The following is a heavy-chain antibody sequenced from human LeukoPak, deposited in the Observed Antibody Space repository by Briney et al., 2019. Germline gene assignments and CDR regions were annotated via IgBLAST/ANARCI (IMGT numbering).Heavy chain of an antibody. J-gene: IGHJ4*02. CDR3: ARGAVAYYYFDN. CDR2: MYFSGST. V-gene: IGHV4-59*07. Sequence: PSYTLSLTCTLSRGSISSYYWSWIRQPPGQGLKWIGYMYFSGSTHYNPSLTSRATISVDTSKNQFALKLSCVTAADTAVYYCARGAVAYYYFDNWGQGTLVTVSS. D-gene: IGHD6-19*01. CDR1: RGSISSYY.